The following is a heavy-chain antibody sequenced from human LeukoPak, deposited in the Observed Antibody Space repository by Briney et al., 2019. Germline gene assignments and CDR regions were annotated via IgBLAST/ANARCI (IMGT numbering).Heavy chain of an antibody. J-gene: IGHJ4*02. D-gene: IGHD3-22*01. CDR2: IYTSGST. CDR3: ARVFGAYESRGFDH. V-gene: IGHV4-4*09. Sequence: SETLSLTCTVSDGSISNYYWSWIRQPPGKGLEWIGYIYTSGSTNYNPSLKSRVTISVDTSKNQFSLKLSSVTAADTAVYYCARVFGAYESRGFDHWGQGTLVTVSS. CDR1: DGSISNYY.